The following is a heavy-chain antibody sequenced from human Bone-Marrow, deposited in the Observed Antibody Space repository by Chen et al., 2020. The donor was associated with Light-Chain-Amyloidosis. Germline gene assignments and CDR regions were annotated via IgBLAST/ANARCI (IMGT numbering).Heavy chain of an antibody. D-gene: IGHD3-16*01. CDR2: IYHNGRT. Sequence: QVQLQESGPGLVEPLETLSPTCTVSGASITDYYWSWIRQPPGKGLEWLAHIYHNGRTNYNPSLKNRVTISADTSKNQISLTLTSVIAADTAVYYCAKGLPIWDTAHNWFDPWGQGTLVTVSS. CDR1: GASITDYY. CDR3: AKGLPIWDTAHNWFDP. J-gene: IGHJ5*02. V-gene: IGHV4-59*01.